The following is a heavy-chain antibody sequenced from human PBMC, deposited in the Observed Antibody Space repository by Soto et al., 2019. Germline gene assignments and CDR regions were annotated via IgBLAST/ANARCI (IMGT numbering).Heavy chain of an antibody. Sequence: ASVKVSCKASGYTFTGYYMHWVRQAPGQGLEWMGWINPNSGGTNYAQKFQGWVTMTRDTSISTAYMELSRLRSDDTAVYYCARGGFLPLRVTTAHYYYYYGMDVWGQGTTVTVSS. CDR1: GYTFTGYY. CDR3: ARGGFLPLRVTTAHYYYYYGMDV. V-gene: IGHV1-2*04. J-gene: IGHJ6*02. D-gene: IGHD4-17*01. CDR2: INPNSGGT.